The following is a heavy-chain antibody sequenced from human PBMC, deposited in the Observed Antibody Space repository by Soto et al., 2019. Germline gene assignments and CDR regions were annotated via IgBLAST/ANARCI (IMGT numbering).Heavy chain of an antibody. CDR1: GGSVSSGSYY. CDR2: IYYSGST. V-gene: IGHV4-61*01. D-gene: IGHD3-10*01. Sequence: PSETLSLTCTVSGGSVSSGSYYWSWIRQPPGKGLEWIGYIYYSGSTNYNPSLKSRVTISVDTSKNQFSLKLSSVTAADTAVYYCARSLFGSGTYYKGSLDYWGQGTLVTVSS. CDR3: ARSLFGSGTYYKGSLDY. J-gene: IGHJ4*02.